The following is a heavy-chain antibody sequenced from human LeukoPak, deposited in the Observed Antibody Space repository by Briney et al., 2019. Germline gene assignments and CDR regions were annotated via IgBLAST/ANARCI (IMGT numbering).Heavy chain of an antibody. CDR2: IYRGGAT. V-gene: IGHV3-53*01. CDR1: GLTVSNNY. J-gene: IGHJ3*02. CDR3: ASYSGIYSAFEI. D-gene: IGHD1-26*01. Sequence: QPGGSLRLSCAASGLTVSNNYMSWVRQAPGKGLEWVSMIYRGGATYYADSVKGRFTVSRDVFNNTLFLHMNTLTDEDTAVYHCASYSGIYSAFEIWSQGTLVTVSS.